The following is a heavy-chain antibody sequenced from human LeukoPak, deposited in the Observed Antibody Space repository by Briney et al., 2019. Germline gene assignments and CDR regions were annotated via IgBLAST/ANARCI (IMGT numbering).Heavy chain of an antibody. V-gene: IGHV3-53*01. CDR3: ARGCYYERSGYCPFDY. CDR2: IYSGGGT. J-gene: IGHJ4*02. Sequence: PGRSLRLSCTASGFTFGDYAMNWVRQAPGKGLEWVSIIYSGGGTYYADSVKGRFTISRDNSKNTLYLQMNSLRADDTAVYYCARGCYYERSGYCPFDYWGPGTLVTVSS. D-gene: IGHD3-22*01. CDR1: GFTFGDYA.